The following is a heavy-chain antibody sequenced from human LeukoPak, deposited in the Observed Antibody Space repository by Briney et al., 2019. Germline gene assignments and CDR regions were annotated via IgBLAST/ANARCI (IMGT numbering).Heavy chain of an antibody. CDR3: ARDPPMVATDWFDP. Sequence: GRSLGLSCAASGFTFSSYAMHWVRQAPGKGLEWVAVISYDGSNKYYADSVKGRFTISRDNSKNTLYLQMNSLRAEDTAVYYCARDPPMVATDWFDPWGQGTLVTVSS. J-gene: IGHJ5*02. CDR2: ISYDGSNK. CDR1: GFTFSSYA. V-gene: IGHV3-30-3*01. D-gene: IGHD5-12*01.